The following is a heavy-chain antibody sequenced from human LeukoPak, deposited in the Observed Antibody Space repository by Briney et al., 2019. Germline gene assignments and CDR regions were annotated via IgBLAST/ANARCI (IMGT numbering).Heavy chain of an antibody. Sequence: GGSLRLSCAASGVTFSSYAMHWVRQAPGKGLEYVSGISSNGGSTYYVNSVKGRFTISRDNSKNTLYLQMGTLRAEDLAVYYCASSPPTGTTWYFDLWGRGALVTVSS. V-gene: IGHV3-64*01. CDR1: GVTFSSYA. CDR3: ASSPPTGTTWYFDL. D-gene: IGHD1-7*01. J-gene: IGHJ2*01. CDR2: ISSNGGST.